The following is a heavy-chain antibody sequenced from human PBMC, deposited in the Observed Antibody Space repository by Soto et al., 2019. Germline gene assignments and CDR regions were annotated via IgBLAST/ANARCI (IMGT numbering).Heavy chain of an antibody. V-gene: IGHV1-18*01. D-gene: IGHD3-22*01. J-gene: IGHJ4*02. CDR1: GYSFATSG. Sequence: QVQLVQSGTEVKQPGASMQVSCKASGYSFATSGISWVRQAPGQGLEWMGWISAYNGNTNYDQKLQDRVTITTDTSTSTAYLELRNPRSDDTADYYCARAGQYYDSSGYANWGQGTLVTVSS. CDR3: ARAGQYYDSSGYAN. CDR2: ISAYNGNT.